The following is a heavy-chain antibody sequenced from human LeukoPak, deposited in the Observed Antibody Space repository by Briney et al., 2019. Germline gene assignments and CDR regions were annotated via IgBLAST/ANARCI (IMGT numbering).Heavy chain of an antibody. CDR3: AKVSEEGAYSSGWYVEGYYFDY. Sequence: GASLRLSCAASGFTFSSYAMSWVRQAPGKGLEWVSAISGSGGSTYYAASVKGRFTISRDNSKNTLYLQMNSLRAEDTAVYYCAKVSEEGAYSSGWYVEGYYFDYWGQGTLVTVSS. V-gene: IGHV3-23*01. CDR1: GFTFSSYA. J-gene: IGHJ4*02. D-gene: IGHD6-19*01. CDR2: ISGSGGST.